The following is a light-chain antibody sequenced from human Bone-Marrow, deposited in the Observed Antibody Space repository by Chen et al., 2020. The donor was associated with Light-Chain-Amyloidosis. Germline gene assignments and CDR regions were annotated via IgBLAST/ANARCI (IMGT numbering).Light chain of an antibody. CDR3: QVWDSGSHHYV. Sequence: SYLLTQPPSVSVAPRRTATITCGGNNIGSKSVHWYQQKPGQAPVLVVYDDSDRRSGIPARFSGSNSGNTATLTISRVEAGDEADYYCQVWDSGSHHYVFGTGTKVTVL. J-gene: IGLJ1*01. V-gene: IGLV3-21*02. CDR2: DDS. CDR1: NIGSKS.